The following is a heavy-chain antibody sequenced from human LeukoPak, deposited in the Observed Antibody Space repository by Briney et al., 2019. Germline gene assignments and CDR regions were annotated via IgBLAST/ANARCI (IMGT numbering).Heavy chain of an antibody. V-gene: IGHV3-30*03. Sequence: GGSLRLSRVASGFTFSSYGMHWVRQAPGKGLEWVAVITSDGSNKYYGDSVKGRFTISRDDSKNTLYLQVNSLRADDTAVYYCARELLGHGYNSGDFDYWGQGTLVTVSS. CDR3: ARELLGHGYNSGDFDY. CDR2: ITSDGSNK. J-gene: IGHJ4*02. CDR1: GFTFSSYG. D-gene: IGHD5-24*01.